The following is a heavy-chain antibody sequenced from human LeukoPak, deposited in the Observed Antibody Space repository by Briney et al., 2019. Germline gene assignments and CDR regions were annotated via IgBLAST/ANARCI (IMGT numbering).Heavy chain of an antibody. Sequence: ASVKVSCKASGYTFTSYYMHWVRQAPGQGLEWMGLINPSGSSTSYAQKFQGRLSLTRDTSASTAYMELSSLRSEDMAVYYCARGGYDFWSGYSWDYWGQGTLVTVSS. J-gene: IGHJ4*02. CDR2: INPSGSST. CDR3: ARGGYDFWSGYSWDY. CDR1: GYTFTSYY. V-gene: IGHV1-46*01. D-gene: IGHD3-3*01.